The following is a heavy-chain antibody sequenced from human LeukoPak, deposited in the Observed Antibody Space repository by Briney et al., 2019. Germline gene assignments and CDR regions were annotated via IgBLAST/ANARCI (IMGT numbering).Heavy chain of an antibody. Sequence: PSETLSLTCAVYGGSFSGYYWSWIRQPPGKGLEWIGEINHSGSTNYNPSLKSRVTISVDTSKNRFSLKLSSVTAADTAVYYCARGRHSSSYYYYMDVWGKGTTVTVSS. D-gene: IGHD6-6*01. V-gene: IGHV4-34*01. CDR1: GGSFSGYY. CDR3: ARGRHSSSYYYYMDV. CDR2: INHSGST. J-gene: IGHJ6*03.